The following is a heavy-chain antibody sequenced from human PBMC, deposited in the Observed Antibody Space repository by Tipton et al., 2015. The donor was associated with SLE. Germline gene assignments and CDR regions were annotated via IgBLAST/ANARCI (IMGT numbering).Heavy chain of an antibody. V-gene: IGHV4-39*01. CDR2: INLGGST. D-gene: IGHD6-19*01. CDR3: ARHAGRQWPLDY. J-gene: IGHJ4*02. Sequence: TLSLTCTVSGGSVSSSSKYWAWIRQPPGKGLEWIGEINLGGSTNYNPSLKTRLTMSVDASKNQFSLKLSSVTAADTAVYYGARHAGRQWPLDYWGQGTLVTVSS. CDR1: GGSVSSSSKY.